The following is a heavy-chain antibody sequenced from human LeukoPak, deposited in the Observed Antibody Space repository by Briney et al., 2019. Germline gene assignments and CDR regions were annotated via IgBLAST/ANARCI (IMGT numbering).Heavy chain of an antibody. CDR3: AKELGDCSGGSCPFDY. Sequence: GGSLRLSCAASGFTFSSYAMSWVRQAPGKGLEWVSVISGSGGSTYYADSVKGRFTISRDNSKNTLYLQMNSLRAEDTAVYYCAKELGDCSGGSCPFDYWGQGTLVTVSS. CDR1: GFTFSSYA. V-gene: IGHV3-23*01. J-gene: IGHJ4*02. D-gene: IGHD2-15*01. CDR2: ISGSGGST.